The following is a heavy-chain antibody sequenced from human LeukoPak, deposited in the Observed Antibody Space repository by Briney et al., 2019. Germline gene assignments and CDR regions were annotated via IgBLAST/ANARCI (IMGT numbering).Heavy chain of an antibody. CDR2: ISSSSSNI. V-gene: IGHV3-48*01. J-gene: IGHJ6*03. D-gene: IGHD2-2*02. CDR1: GFTFSSYS. CDR3: ARGGLGYCSSISCYNYYYMDV. Sequence: GGSLRLSCAASGFTFSSYSMNWVRQAPGKGLEWVSYISSSSSNIYYADSVKGRFTISRDNAKNSLYLQMNSLRAEDTAVYYCARGGLGYCSSISCYNYYYMDVWGKGTTVTVSS.